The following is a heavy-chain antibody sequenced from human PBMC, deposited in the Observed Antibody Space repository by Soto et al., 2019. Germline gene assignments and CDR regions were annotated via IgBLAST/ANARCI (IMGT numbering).Heavy chain of an antibody. CDR1: GGSISTSNYY. D-gene: IGHD2-21*02. CDR3: ASVGVPARRHTDFDG. CDR2: IYYSGTT. Sequence: PPDTLSLTCPVSGGSISTSNYYWGWVRQPPGKGLDWIGNIYYSGTTYYNPSLKSRVTISVDTSKNQFSLKLNSVTAADTAVYYCASVGVPARRHTDFDGWGPGTLVTV. V-gene: IGHV4-39*01. J-gene: IGHJ4*01.